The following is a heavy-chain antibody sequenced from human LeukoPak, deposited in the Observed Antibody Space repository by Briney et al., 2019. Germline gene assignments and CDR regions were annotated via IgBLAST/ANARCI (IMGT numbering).Heavy chain of an antibody. CDR1: GGSIKSSSHY. CDR2: IYYSGST. Sequence: SETLSLTCTVSGGSIKSSSHYWGWVRQSPGKGLEWIGTIYYSGSTYYNPSLKSRVTISVDTSKNQFSLKLSSVTAADTAVYYCARDRALQGYSSSWYLNWFDPWGQGTLVTVSS. D-gene: IGHD6-13*01. CDR3: ARDRALQGYSSSWYLNWFDP. J-gene: IGHJ5*02. V-gene: IGHV4-39*07.